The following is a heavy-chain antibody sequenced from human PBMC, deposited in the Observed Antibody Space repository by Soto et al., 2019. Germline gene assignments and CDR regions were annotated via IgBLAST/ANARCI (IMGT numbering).Heavy chain of an antibody. Sequence: PGGSLRLSCAASGFTFSTYWMHWIRQVPGKGLEWVSRINSDASHTYYADSVKGRFTISRDNSKNTLYLQMNSLRAEDTAVYYCAKVDGSSHFYYYYGMDVWGQGTTVTVSS. CDR2: INSDASHT. V-gene: IGHV3-74*01. J-gene: IGHJ6*02. D-gene: IGHD3-10*01. CDR1: GFTFSTYW. CDR3: AKVDGSSHFYYYYGMDV.